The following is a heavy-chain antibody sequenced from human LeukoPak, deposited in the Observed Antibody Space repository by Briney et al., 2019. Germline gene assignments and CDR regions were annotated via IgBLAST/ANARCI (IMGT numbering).Heavy chain of an antibody. D-gene: IGHD2-2*01. Sequence: SETLSLTCTVSGYSISSGYYWGWIRQPPGKGLEWIGNIYHSGSTYYNPSLKGRVTISVDTSKNQFSLKLSSVTAADTAVYYCARSYCSSTSCYRYYMDVWGKGTTVTVSS. CDR1: GYSISSGYY. J-gene: IGHJ6*03. CDR3: ARSYCSSTSCYRYYMDV. V-gene: IGHV4-38-2*02. CDR2: IYHSGST.